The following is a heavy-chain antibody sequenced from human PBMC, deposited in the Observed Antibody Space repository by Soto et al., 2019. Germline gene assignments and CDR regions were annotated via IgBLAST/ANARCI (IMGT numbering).Heavy chain of an antibody. Sequence: QVQLQESGPGLVKPSETLSLTCTVSGGSISDYYWSWLRQPPGKGLEWIAFMHHSGTTSYNPSLKSRVTMSIDTSRNQFSLKMTSVTAADTALYYCARGGASSQWFKSWGQGTQVTVSS. CDR2: MHHSGTT. D-gene: IGHD6-13*01. CDR1: GGSISDYY. J-gene: IGHJ5*01. V-gene: IGHV4-59*01. CDR3: ARGGASSQWFKS.